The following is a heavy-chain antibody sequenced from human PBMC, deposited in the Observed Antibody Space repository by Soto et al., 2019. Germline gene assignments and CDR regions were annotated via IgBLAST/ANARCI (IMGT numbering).Heavy chain of an antibody. CDR1: EFTVSIYS. CDR2: ISGSGGST. V-gene: IGHV3-23*01. D-gene: IGHD1-20*01. CDR3: ARDQQKYNPSFYHYYAMDL. Sequence: GALRLSGAASEFTVSIYSMSWVRQAPVKGLEWVSAISGSGGSTYYADSVKGRFTISRDNSKNTLYLQMNSLRAEDTAVYYCARDQQKYNPSFYHYYAMDLWGQGTTVTVSS. J-gene: IGHJ6*02.